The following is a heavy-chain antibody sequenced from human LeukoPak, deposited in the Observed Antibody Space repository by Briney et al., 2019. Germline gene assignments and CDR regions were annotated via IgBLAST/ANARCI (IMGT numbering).Heavy chain of an antibody. D-gene: IGHD3-22*01. V-gene: IGHV3-53*01. CDR1: GFTVSSNY. J-gene: IGHJ3*02. CDR3: AGTYYYDKGAFDI. Sequence: GGSLRLSCAASGFTVSSNYMNWVRQAPGKGLEWVSVIYSGGSTYYADSVRGRFTISRDNSKNTLYLQMNSLRAEDTAVYYCAGTYYYDKGAFDIWGQGTMVTVSS. CDR2: IYSGGST.